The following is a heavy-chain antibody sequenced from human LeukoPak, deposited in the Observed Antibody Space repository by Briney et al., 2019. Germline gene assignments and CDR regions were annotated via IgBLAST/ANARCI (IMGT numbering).Heavy chain of an antibody. CDR1: GFTFSSYG. Sequence: GGSLRLSCAASGFTFSSYGMHWVRQAPGKGLEWVAVIWYDGSNKYYADSVKGRFTISRDNSKNTLYLQMNSLRAEDTAVYYCAREGRRYYGSGSYVYGMDVWGQGTTVTVSS. J-gene: IGHJ6*02. CDR2: IWYDGSNK. CDR3: AREGRRYYGSGSYVYGMDV. V-gene: IGHV3-33*01. D-gene: IGHD3-10*01.